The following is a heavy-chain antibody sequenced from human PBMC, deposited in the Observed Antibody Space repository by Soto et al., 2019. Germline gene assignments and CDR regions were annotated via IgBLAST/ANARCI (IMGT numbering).Heavy chain of an antibody. Sequence: GGSLRLSCAASGFPVSSNYMSWVRQAPGKGLEWVSVIYSGGSTYYADSVKGRFTISRDNSKNTLYLQMNSLRAEDTAVYYCARVGTAMGLDYWGQGTLVTVSS. CDR2: IYSGGST. CDR3: ARVGTAMGLDY. D-gene: IGHD5-18*01. V-gene: IGHV3-53*01. CDR1: GFPVSSNY. J-gene: IGHJ4*02.